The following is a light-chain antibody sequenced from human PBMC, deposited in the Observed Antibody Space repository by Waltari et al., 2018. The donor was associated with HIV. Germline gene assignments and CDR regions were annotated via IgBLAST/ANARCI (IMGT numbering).Light chain of an antibody. CDR3: QSHDNKIFYV. Sequence: NFILTQPHSVSESPGKTVTISCTRSSGNIASSYVQWYQQRPGSSPTTVIYANNQRPSGVPDRFSGSSDSSSNSASLTISGLRTEDEADYYCQSHDNKIFYVFGGGTYVTVL. CDR1: SGNIASSY. J-gene: IGLJ1*01. V-gene: IGLV6-57*01. CDR2: ANN.